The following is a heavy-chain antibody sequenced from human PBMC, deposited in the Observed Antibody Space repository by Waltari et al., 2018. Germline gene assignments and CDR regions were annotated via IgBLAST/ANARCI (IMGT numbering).Heavy chain of an antibody. CDR2: VYHDGTT. Sequence: QVQLLESGPALVKSSGTLSLTCDVSGYAVNSGSYWGWIRQAPGEGLEWVATVYHDGTTFYNPSLKSRLSVSMDTSKNQISLTLKSVTAADTAVYHCSRQVLGYCTSAACRRLESWGQGTLVTVSS. J-gene: IGHJ4*02. CDR1: GYAVNSGSY. V-gene: IGHV4-38-2*01. D-gene: IGHD2-2*03. CDR3: SRQVLGYCTSAACRRLES.